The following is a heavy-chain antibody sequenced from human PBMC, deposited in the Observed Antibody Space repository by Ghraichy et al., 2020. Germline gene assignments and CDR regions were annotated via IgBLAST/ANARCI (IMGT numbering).Heavy chain of an antibody. CDR2: IGGSGQNK. V-gene: IGHV3-23*01. J-gene: IGHJ5*02. CDR3: ARSRGVLYINWFDP. Sequence: GGSLRLFCAASGFTFTNYAMNWVRQAPGKGLEWVSGIGGSGQNKFYAESVKGRFTISRDNSKNTLYLQINSLRAEDTAVYYCARSRGVLYINWFDPWGQGTLVTVSS. CDR1: GFTFTNYA.